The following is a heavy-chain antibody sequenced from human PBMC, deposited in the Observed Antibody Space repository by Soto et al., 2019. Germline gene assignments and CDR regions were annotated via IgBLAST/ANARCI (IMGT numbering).Heavy chain of an antibody. V-gene: IGHV3-9*01. CDR2: ISFNSGSI. J-gene: IGHJ6*04. CDR1: GFTFDDYA. Sequence: HPGGSLRLSCVASGFTFDDYAMHWVRQAPGKGLEWVSGISFNSGSIGYAESVKGRFTISRDNARNSLYLQMNSLRAEDTALYYCARDLEESQLLYDALDFWCKETMGTVPS. D-gene: IGHD2-2*01. CDR3: ARDLEESQLLYDALDF.